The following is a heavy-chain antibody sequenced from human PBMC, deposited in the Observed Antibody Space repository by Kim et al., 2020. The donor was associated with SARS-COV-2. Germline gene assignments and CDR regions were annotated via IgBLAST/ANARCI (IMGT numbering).Heavy chain of an antibody. CDR1: GFTFGDYA. J-gene: IGHJ4*02. Sequence: GGSLRLSCTASGFTFGDYAMSWFRQAPGKGLEWVGFIRSKAYGGTTEYAASVKGRFTISRDDSKSIAYLQMNSLKTEDTAVYYCTRGGNIAVAGTRGSLFDYWGQGTLVTVSS. CDR2: IRSKAYGGTT. CDR3: TRGGNIAVAGTRGSLFDY. V-gene: IGHV3-49*03. D-gene: IGHD6-19*01.